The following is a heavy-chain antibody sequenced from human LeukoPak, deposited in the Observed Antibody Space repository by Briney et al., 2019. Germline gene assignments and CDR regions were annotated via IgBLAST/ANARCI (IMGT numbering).Heavy chain of an antibody. J-gene: IGHJ4*02. CDR2: INPSGGST. CDR1: GYTFTSYY. D-gene: IGHD6-6*01. Sequence: ASVKVSCQASGYTFTSYYMHWVRQAPGQGLEWMGIINPSGGSTSYAQKFQGRVTMTRDTSTSTVYMELSSLRSEDTAVYYCARYEPMYSSSSHFDYWGQGTLVTVSS. CDR3: ARYEPMYSSSSHFDY. V-gene: IGHV1-46*01.